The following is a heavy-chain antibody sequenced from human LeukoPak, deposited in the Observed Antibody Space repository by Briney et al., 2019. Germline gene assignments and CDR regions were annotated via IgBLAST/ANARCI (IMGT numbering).Heavy chain of an antibody. D-gene: IGHD6-19*01. CDR1: GYTLTELS. CDR3: ARSYSSGWYLLN. V-gene: IGHV1-24*01. CDR2: FDPEDGET. Sequence: ASVKVSCKVSGYTLTELSMHWVRQAPGKGLEWMGGFDPEDGETIYAQKFQGRVTMTEDTSTDTAYMELSSLRSEDMAVYYCARSYSSGWYLLNWGQGTLVTVSS. J-gene: IGHJ4*02.